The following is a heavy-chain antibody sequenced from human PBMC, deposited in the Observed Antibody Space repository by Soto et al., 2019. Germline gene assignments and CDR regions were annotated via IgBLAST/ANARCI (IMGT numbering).Heavy chain of an antibody. CDR1: GFSFSGFA. D-gene: IGHD1-26*01. CDR2: ISYDGSYS. Sequence: QVQLVESGGGAVQPGRSLRVSCVTSGFSFSGFAMHWVRQAPGKGLESVAVISYDGSYSHHSDSVKGRFTISRDNSKNTLYLQRNSLRTEDTAVYYCAKDQGVGGSLGLFHYWGQGVLVTVSS. J-gene: IGHJ4*02. V-gene: IGHV3-30*18. CDR3: AKDQGVGGSLGLFHY.